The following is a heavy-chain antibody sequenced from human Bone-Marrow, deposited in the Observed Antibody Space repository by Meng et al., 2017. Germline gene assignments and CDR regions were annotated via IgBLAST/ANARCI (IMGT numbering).Heavy chain of an antibody. CDR1: GLSFTDAW. CDR3: ATGAAAADH. CDR2: IKRNSDGGTI. J-gene: IGHJ4*02. D-gene: IGHD6-13*01. V-gene: IGHV3-15*01. Sequence: GGVGKPGGSLGLPCVASGLSFTDAWMSWVRQAPGKGLEWVGRIKRNSDGGTIDYAAPVKGRFTISRYDSKNTLYLQMDSLITEDTAVYFCATGAAAADHWGQGTLVTVSS.